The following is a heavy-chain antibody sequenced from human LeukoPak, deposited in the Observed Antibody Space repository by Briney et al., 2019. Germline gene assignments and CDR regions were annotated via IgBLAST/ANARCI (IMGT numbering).Heavy chain of an antibody. CDR3: AKDFVVVPGNVNYFDY. CDR1: GFTFSSYA. D-gene: IGHD2-21*02. Sequence: GGSLRLSCAASGFTFSSYAMSWVRQAPGKGLEWVSAISGSGDNTYYADSVKGRFTVSRDNSKNTLYVQMKSLRAEDTAVYYCAKDFVVVPGNVNYFDYWGQGTLVTVSS. CDR2: ISGSGDNT. V-gene: IGHV3-23*01. J-gene: IGHJ4*02.